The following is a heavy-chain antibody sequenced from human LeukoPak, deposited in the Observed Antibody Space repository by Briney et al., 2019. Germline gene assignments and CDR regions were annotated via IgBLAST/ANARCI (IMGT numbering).Heavy chain of an antibody. CDR3: ARGLHCGGNCYLDAFDI. J-gene: IGHJ3*02. CDR1: GGSFSGYY. Sequence: PSETLSLTCAVYGGSFSGYYWSWIRQPPGKGLEWIGEINHSGSTNYNPSLKSRVTISVDTSKNQFSLKLSSVTAADTAVYYCARGLHCGGNCYLDAFDIWRQGTMVTVSP. CDR2: INHSGST. V-gene: IGHV4-34*01. D-gene: IGHD2-21*02.